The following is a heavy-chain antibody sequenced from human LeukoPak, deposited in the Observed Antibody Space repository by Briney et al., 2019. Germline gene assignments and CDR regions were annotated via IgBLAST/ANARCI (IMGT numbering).Heavy chain of an antibody. CDR2: IYSSGAT. CDR3: ARDRDSSSHFGY. J-gene: IGHJ4*02. D-gene: IGHD6-13*01. CDR1: GDTVSSNY. V-gene: IGHV3-66*01. Sequence: GGSLRLSCAASGDTVSSNYMSWVRQAPGKGLAWVSVIYSSGATFYADSVKGRFTISRDNSKNTLYLQMNSLRAEDTAVYYCARDRDSSSHFGYWGQGTLVTVSS.